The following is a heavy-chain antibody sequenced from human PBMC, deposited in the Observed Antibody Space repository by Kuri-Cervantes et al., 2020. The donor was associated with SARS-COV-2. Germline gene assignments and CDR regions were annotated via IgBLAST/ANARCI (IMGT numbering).Heavy chain of an antibody. Sequence: SETLSLTCTVSGGSISSSLYYWGWIRQPPGKGLEWIGSIYYSGSTYYNPSLNSRVTISVDTSKNQFSLKLTSVTAADTAVYYCARGCRYSSSSGMGNWFDPWGQGTLVTVSS. CDR1: GGSISSSLYY. V-gene: IGHV4-39*01. CDR2: IYYSGST. D-gene: IGHD6-13*01. CDR3: ARGCRYSSSSGMGNWFDP. J-gene: IGHJ5*02.